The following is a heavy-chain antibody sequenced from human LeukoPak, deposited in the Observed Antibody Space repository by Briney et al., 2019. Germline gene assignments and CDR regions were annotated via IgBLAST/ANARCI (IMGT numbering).Heavy chain of an antibody. CDR1: GFTFSSYS. J-gene: IGHJ4*02. V-gene: IGHV3-21*01. CDR3: ARCGDGYNFAWAYFDY. D-gene: IGHD5-24*01. CDR2: ISSSSSYI. Sequence: GGSLRLSCAASGFTFSSYSMNWVRQAPGKGLEWVSSISSSSSYIYYADSVKGRFTISRDNAKNSLYLQMNSLRAEDTAVYYCARCGDGYNFAWAYFDYWGQGTLVTVSS.